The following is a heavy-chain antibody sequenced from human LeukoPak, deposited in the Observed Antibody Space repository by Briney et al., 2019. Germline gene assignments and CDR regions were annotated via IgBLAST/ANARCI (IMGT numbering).Heavy chain of an antibody. CDR2: MNPSGST. CDR3: ARGRQDVTMIVVVMTAVSYYLDV. CDR1: GVSFSGYY. J-gene: IGHJ6*03. Sequence: SETLSLTCAVYGVSFSGYYWTWIRQTPEKGLEWIGEMNPSGSTNYNPSLKSRVTISVDTSKNQFSLELSSVTAADTAVYYCARGRQDVTMIVVVMTAVSYYLDVWGKGTTVTVS. D-gene: IGHD3-22*01. V-gene: IGHV4-34*01.